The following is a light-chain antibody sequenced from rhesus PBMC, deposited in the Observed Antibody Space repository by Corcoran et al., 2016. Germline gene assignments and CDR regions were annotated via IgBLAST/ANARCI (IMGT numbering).Light chain of an antibody. CDR3: QQHDTSPFT. J-gene: IGKJ3*01. V-gene: IGKV1-69*01. Sequence: DIQMTQSPSSLSASVGDRVTITCRASQGISNWLSWYHQKPGKAPKLLIYRASNLEPGVPSRFSGSGSGTVFTLTITSLQPEDIAIYYCQQHDTSPFTFGPGTKLDIK. CDR2: RAS. CDR1: QGISNW.